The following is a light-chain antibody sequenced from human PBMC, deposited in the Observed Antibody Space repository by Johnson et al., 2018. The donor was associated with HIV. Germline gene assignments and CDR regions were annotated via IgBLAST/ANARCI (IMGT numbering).Light chain of an antibody. Sequence: HSVFTQPPSVSAAPGQKVTISCSGSSSNIGNNYVSWYQQLPGTSPKLLIYEKNKRPSGIPDRFSASKSGTSAILDITGLQTGDEADYYCGTWDNSLGAHYVFGIGTKVTVL. V-gene: IGLV1-51*02. CDR2: EKN. J-gene: IGLJ1*01. CDR1: SSNIGNNY. CDR3: GTWDNSLGAHYV.